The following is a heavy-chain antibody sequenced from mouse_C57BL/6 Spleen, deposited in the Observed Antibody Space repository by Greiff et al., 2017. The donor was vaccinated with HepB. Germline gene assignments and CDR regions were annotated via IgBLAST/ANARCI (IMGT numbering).Heavy chain of an antibody. D-gene: IGHD3-2*02. CDR3: ARLAHARDYAMDY. V-gene: IGHV1-69*01. CDR1: GYTFTSYW. Sequence: QVQLQQPGAELVMPGASVKLSCKASGYTFTSYWMHWVKQRPGQGLEWIGEIDPSDSYTNYNQKFKGKSTLTVDKSSSTAYMQLRSRTSEDSAVYYCARLAHARDYAMDYWGQGTSVTVSS. CDR2: IDPSDSYT. J-gene: IGHJ4*01.